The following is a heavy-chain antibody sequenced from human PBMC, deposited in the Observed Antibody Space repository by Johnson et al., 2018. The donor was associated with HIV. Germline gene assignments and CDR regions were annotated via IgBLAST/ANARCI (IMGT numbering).Heavy chain of an antibody. CDR2: INSDGSST. CDR3: ARDIMYLYAFDI. CDR1: GFTFSTYW. D-gene: IGHD3-16*01. V-gene: IGHV3-74*01. J-gene: IGHJ3*02. Sequence: VQLVESGGGLVQPGGSLRLSCAASGFTFSTYWMHWVRQAPGKGLVWVSRINSDGSSTNYADSVKGRFTISRDNAKNTLYLQMNSLRAEDTALYYCARDIMYLYAFDIWGQGTKVSVSS.